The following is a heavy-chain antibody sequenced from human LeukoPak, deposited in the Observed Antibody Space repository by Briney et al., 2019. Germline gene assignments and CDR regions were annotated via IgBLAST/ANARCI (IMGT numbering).Heavy chain of an antibody. CDR3: ARHSGDYDILTGSYLGAFDI. CDR2: ISSSGSTI. V-gene: IGHV3-11*01. D-gene: IGHD3-9*01. CDR1: GFTFSDYY. Sequence: GGSLRLSCAASGFTFSDYYMSWIRQAPGKGLEWVSYISSSGSTIYYADSVKGRFTISRDNAKNSLYLQMNSLRAEDTAVYYCARHSGDYDILTGSYLGAFDIWGQGTMVTVSS. J-gene: IGHJ3*02.